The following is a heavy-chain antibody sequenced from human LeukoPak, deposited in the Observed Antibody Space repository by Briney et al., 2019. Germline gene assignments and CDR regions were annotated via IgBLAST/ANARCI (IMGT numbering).Heavy chain of an antibody. CDR1: GGSISSNNW. D-gene: IGHD1-20*01. CDR3: ARITGFRFDP. Sequence: TSETLSLTCAVSGGSISSNNWWSWVRQPPGRGLEWIADIYHTGSTNYSPSLKSRVTISVDKSKNQFFLNLSSVTAADTAVYYCARITGFRFDPWGQGTLVTVSS. CDR2: IYHTGST. V-gene: IGHV4-4*02. J-gene: IGHJ5*02.